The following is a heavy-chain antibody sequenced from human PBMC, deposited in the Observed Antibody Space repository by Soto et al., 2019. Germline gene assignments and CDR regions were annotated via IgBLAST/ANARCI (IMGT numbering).Heavy chain of an antibody. CDR3: ARGGKLGGDLDV. Sequence: QAQLVQSGAEVKKPGSSVKVSCKASGGTFNRETFSWVRQAPGQGLQWMGRIIPVLDVTEYPQNFQGRVTITADIYKSTVYLALSGLGSDDTAVYYCARGGKLGGDLDVWGKGTPVIVSS. CDR2: IIPVLDVT. D-gene: IGHD3-10*01. V-gene: IGHV1-69*02. CDR1: GGTFNRET. J-gene: IGHJ6*04.